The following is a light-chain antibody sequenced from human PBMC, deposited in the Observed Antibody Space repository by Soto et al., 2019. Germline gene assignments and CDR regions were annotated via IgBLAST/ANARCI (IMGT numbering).Light chain of an antibody. CDR1: QPVSIY. CDR2: DAS. J-gene: IGKJ2*01. CDR3: QQRTDWVYT. Sequence: EIVLTQSPATLSLSPGERATLSCRASQPVSIYLAWYQQKPGQAPRVLIYDASHRATGIPDRFSGSGSGTDFTLSISSLEPEDLGVYYCQQRTDWVYTFGQGTKLEI. V-gene: IGKV3-11*01.